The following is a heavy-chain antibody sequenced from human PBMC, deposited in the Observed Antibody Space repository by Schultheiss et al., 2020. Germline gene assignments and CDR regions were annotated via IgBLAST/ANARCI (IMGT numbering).Heavy chain of an antibody. CDR3: ASDGSGSYYRVGIWNDY. Sequence: GGSLRLSCAASGFTFSSYAMSWVRQAPGKGLEWVSAISGSGGSTYYADSVKGRFTISRDNSKNTLYLQMNSLRAEDTAVYYCASDGSGSYYRVGIWNDYWGQGTLVNVYS. D-gene: IGHD3-10*01. CDR1: GFTFSSYA. CDR2: ISGSGGST. J-gene: IGHJ4*02. V-gene: IGHV3-23*01.